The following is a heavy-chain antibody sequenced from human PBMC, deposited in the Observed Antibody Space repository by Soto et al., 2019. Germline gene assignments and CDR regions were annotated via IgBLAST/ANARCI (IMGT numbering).Heavy chain of an antibody. CDR2: IKQDGSEK. CDR1: GFTFSSYW. D-gene: IGHD6-19*01. Sequence: GGSLRLSCAASGFTFSSYWMSWVRQAPGKGLEWVANIKQDGSEKYYVDSVKGRFTISRDNPKNSLYPQMNSLRAEDPDVYYCATRSDGDYSSGWYWYFDLWGRGTLVTVSS. J-gene: IGHJ2*01. CDR3: ATRSDGDYSSGWYWYFDL. V-gene: IGHV3-7*01.